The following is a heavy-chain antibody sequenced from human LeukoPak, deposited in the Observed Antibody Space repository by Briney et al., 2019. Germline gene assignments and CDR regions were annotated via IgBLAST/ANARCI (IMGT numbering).Heavy chain of an antibody. D-gene: IGHD3-10*01. CDR3: ARTAMVRDSNWFDP. Sequence: VASVKVSCKASGGIFSSYAISWVRQAPGQGLEWMGGIIPTFGTANYAQKFQGRVTMTTDTSTSTAYMELRSLRSDDTAVYYCARTAMVRDSNWFDPWGQGTLVTVSS. CDR2: IIPTFGTA. J-gene: IGHJ5*02. CDR1: GGIFSSYA. V-gene: IGHV1-69*05.